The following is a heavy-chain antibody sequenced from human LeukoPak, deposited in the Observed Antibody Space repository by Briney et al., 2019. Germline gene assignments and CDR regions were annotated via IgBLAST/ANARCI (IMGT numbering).Heavy chain of an antibody. CDR3: AREDDRSFGAYDC. CDR2: VSKYTGNA. Sequence: ASVKVSCKASNYTFSDYDVTWVRQAPGQGLEWMGWVSKYTGNADYAPKFQGKVSMTTDTSTRTAYMELRSLRPDDTAVYFCAREDDRSFGAYDCWGQGTLVTVS. D-gene: IGHD4-17*01. CDR1: NYTFSDYD. V-gene: IGHV1-18*01. J-gene: IGHJ4*02.